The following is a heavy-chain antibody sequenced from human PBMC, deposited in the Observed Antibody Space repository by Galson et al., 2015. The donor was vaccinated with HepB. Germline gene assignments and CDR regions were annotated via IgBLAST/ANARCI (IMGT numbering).Heavy chain of an antibody. CDR2: ICSGGNT. Sequence: SLRLSCAASGFYVRHHYMSWVRQAPGKGLQWVSFICSGGNTFYADSVKGRFTIPRDSSKNTLYLQMNSLRPEDTAVYYCRERTSWGQGTLVTVSS. V-gene: IGHV3-66*02. CDR3: RERTS. CDR1: GFYVRHHY. J-gene: IGHJ4*02. D-gene: IGHD1-26*01.